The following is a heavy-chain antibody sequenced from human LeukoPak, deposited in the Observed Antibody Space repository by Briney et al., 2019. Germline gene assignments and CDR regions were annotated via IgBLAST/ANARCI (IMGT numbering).Heavy chain of an antibody. D-gene: IGHD3-16*01. CDR2: ISGGGVTT. CDR1: GFTSIAYA. Sequence: GGSLRLSCVGSGFTSIAYALTWARQAPGKGLEWVSGISGGGVTTYCADSVKGRFTISRDNSKNTLYLQMNSLRADDTAIYYCARNQQLGGHSYYYYGMDVWGQGTTVTVSS. J-gene: IGHJ6*02. CDR3: ARNQQLGGHSYYYYGMDV. V-gene: IGHV3-23*01.